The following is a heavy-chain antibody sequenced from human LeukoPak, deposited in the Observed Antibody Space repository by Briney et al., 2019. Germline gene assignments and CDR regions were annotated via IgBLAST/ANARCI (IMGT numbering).Heavy chain of an antibody. V-gene: IGHV1-18*01. D-gene: IGHD6-6*01. Sequence: ASVKVSCKASGYTFTSHAFSWVRQAPGQGLEWMGWISAYNGDTKFARKFQGRVTLTTDASTTIGYMELRSLTSDDTAIYYCARGQLVPPNWFDPWGQGTLVTVSS. CDR3: ARGQLVPPNWFDP. J-gene: IGHJ5*02. CDR1: GYTFTSHA. CDR2: ISAYNGDT.